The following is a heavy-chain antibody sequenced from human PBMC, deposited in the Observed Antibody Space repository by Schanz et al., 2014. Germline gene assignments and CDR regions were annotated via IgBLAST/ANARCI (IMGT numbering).Heavy chain of an antibody. D-gene: IGHD3-22*01. CDR1: GFNFYTSA. Sequence: EVRLVESGGGLVQPGGSLRLSCVASGFNFYTSAMTWVRQAPGKGLEWVSVISARGEVSKYSDSVKGRFTISRDNSKNTLYLQLNSLRVEDTAKYFCAKDPNLFRDSSGYYYSPFDYWGQGTLVAVSS. CDR3: AKDPNLFRDSSGYYYSPFDY. J-gene: IGHJ4*02. CDR2: ISARGEVS. V-gene: IGHV3-23*04.